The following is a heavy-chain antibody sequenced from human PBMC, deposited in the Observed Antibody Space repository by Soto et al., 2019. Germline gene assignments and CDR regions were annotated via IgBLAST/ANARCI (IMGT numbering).Heavy chain of an antibody. CDR1: GYTFTDYL. Sequence: AAVKVSCNASGYTFTDYLIYWVRQAPGQGLEGMGRINPQSDGTALAQSFQGRVTMAKDTSISTVYMEVTRLRSDDTAVYYCARGESTDCSTGVCPFNYNYHLDGWGQGTTVTVSS. CDR3: ARGESTDCSTGVCPFNYNYHLDG. V-gene: IGHV1-2*02. J-gene: IGHJ6*03. D-gene: IGHD6-6*01. CDR2: INPQSDGT.